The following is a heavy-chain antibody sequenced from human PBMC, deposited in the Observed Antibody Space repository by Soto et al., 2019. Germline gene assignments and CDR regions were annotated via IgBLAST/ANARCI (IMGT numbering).Heavy chain of an antibody. J-gene: IGHJ4*02. Sequence: EVQLLQSGGDLVQPGGSLRLSCAASGFRFSNYVMNWVRQAPGKGLEWVSAISESGGSTHYADSVKGRFTISRDNSKNTLYLRMSSLRADDTAVYYCAEHEGGHWGQGTLVTVSS. CDR1: GFRFSNYV. V-gene: IGHV3-23*01. D-gene: IGHD3-16*01. CDR3: AEHEGGH. CDR2: ISESGGST.